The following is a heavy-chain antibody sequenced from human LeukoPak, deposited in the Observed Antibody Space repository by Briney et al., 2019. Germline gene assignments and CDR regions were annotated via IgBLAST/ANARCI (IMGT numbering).Heavy chain of an antibody. Sequence: GGSLRLSCAASGFTFSSYWMNWVRQAPGKGLEWVANIKQDGSEKYYVDSMKGRFTISRDNAKNSLYLQMNSLRAEDTAVYYCARVNPGWFGELLPDYWGQGTLVTVSS. V-gene: IGHV3-7*01. CDR1: GFTFSSYW. CDR2: IKQDGSEK. CDR3: ARVNPGWFGELLPDY. J-gene: IGHJ4*02. D-gene: IGHD3-10*01.